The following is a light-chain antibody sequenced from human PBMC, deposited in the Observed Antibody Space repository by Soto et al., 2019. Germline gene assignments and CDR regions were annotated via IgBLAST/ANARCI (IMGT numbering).Light chain of an antibody. CDR2: KAS. CDR1: QSISSW. V-gene: IGKV1-5*03. J-gene: IGKJ1*01. Sequence: DIQMTQSPSTLSASVGDRVTITCRASQSISSWLAWYQRKPGKAPKLLIYKASSLESGVPSRFSGSGSGTEFTLTISSLQPDDFATYYCQQSNSYWTFGQGTKVEIK. CDR3: QQSNSYWT.